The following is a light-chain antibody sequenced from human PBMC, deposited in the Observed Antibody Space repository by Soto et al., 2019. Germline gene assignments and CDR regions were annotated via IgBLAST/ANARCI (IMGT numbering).Light chain of an antibody. CDR1: SSDVGGYNY. J-gene: IGLJ1*01. CDR3: SSYTRSTKEV. CDR2: EVS. V-gene: IGLV2-14*01. Sequence: QSVLTQPASVSGSPGQSITISCTGTSSDVGGYNYVSWYQQHPGKAPKLMIYEVSNRPSGVSNRFSASKSGNTASPTISGLQAEDEADYYCSSYTRSTKEVFGTGTKSPS.